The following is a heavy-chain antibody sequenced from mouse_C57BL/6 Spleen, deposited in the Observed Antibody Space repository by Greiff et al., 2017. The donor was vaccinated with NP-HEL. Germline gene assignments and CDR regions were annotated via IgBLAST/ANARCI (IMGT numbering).Heavy chain of an antibody. CDR1: GFTFSSYA. CDR3: ARDMDPYYFDY. J-gene: IGHJ2*01. V-gene: IGHV5-4*01. Sequence: EVKVVESGGGLVKPGGSLKLSCAASGFTFSSYAMSWVRQTPEKRLEWVATISDGGSYTYYPDNVKGRFTISRDNAKNNLYLQMSHLKSEDTAMYYCARDMDPYYFDYWGQGTTLTVSS. CDR2: ISDGGSYT. D-gene: IGHD1-1*02.